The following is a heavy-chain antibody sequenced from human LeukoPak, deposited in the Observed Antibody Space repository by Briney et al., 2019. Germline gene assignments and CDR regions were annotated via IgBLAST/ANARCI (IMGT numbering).Heavy chain of an antibody. D-gene: IGHD1-1*01. CDR1: GFTFSNHW. V-gene: IGHV3-7*04. J-gene: IGHJ4*02. CDR3: ARNNDDDDRDDFDY. CDR2: MKQDGSEK. Sequence: GGSLRLSCAASGFTFSNHWMTWVRQAPGRGPEWVANMKQDGSEKYYVDSVEGRFTISRDNAKNSLYLQLNSLRAEDTAVYYCARNNDDDDRDDFDYWGPGTLVTVSS.